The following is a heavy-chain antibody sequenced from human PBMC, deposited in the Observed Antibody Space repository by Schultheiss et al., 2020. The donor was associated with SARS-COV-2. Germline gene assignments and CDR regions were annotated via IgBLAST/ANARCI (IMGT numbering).Heavy chain of an antibody. CDR3: VREGVGQMGRGVIGV. V-gene: IGHV1-69*05. CDR2: IIPIFGTA. CDR1: GGTFSSYA. Sequence: SVKVSCRASGGTFSSYAISWVRQAPGQGLEWMGGIIPIFGTANYAQKFQGRVTMTRNTSISTAYMELSSLRSEDTAVYYCVREGVGQMGRGVIGVWGQGTTVTVSS. D-gene: IGHD3-10*01. J-gene: IGHJ6*02.